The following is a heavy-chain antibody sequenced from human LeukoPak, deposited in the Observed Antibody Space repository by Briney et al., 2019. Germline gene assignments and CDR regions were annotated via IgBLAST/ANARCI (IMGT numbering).Heavy chain of an antibody. V-gene: IGHV3-20*01. J-gene: IGHJ6*03. D-gene: IGHD1-26*01. CDR1: GFTFSNYG. CDR2: INWNGGST. Sequence: PGGSLRLSCAASGFTFSNYGMNWVRQAPGKGLEWVSGINWNGGSTGYADSVKGRFTISRDNAKNSLYLQMNSLRAEDTALYHCVRVVGAPGYYYYYMDVWGKGTTVTISS. CDR3: VRVVGAPGYYYYYMDV.